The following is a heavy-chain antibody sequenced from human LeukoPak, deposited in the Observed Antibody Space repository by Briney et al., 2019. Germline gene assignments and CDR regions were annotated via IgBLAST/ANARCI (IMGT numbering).Heavy chain of an antibody. CDR2: IYTSGST. Sequence: SETLSLTCTVSGGSISSYYWSWIRQPAGKGLEWIGRIYTSGSTNYNPSLKSRVTMSVDTSKNQFSLKLSSVTAADTAVYYCARDRATYYYDSSGYENWGQGTLVTVSS. J-gene: IGHJ4*02. CDR1: GGSISSYY. V-gene: IGHV4-4*07. D-gene: IGHD3-22*01. CDR3: ARDRATYYYDSSGYEN.